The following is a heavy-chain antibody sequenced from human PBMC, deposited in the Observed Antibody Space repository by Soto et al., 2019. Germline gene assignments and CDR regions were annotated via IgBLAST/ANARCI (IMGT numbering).Heavy chain of an antibody. D-gene: IGHD1-7*01. J-gene: IGHJ4*02. CDR1: GGSISSYR. CDR2: ISNSGNT. CDR3: GRESGETWDYEAY. Sequence: SETLSLTCTVSGGSISSYRWSWIRQPAWKGLEWIGRISNSGNTQYNPSPKSRVTVSVDTSRNQFFLDLHSVTAADSAVYFCGRESGETWDYEAYWGQGTPVTVSS. V-gene: IGHV4-4*07.